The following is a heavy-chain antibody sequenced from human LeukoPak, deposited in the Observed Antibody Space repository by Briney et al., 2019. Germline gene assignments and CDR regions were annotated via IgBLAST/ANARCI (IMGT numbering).Heavy chain of an antibody. D-gene: IGHD1-26*01. Sequence: GGSLRLSCAASGFTFSSYWMSWVRQAPGKGLEWVANIKQDGSGKYYVDSVKGRFTISRDNAKNSLYLQMNSLRAEDTAVYYCARPKTNNYYWDYFDYWGQGTLVTVSS. V-gene: IGHV3-7*01. J-gene: IGHJ4*02. CDR2: IKQDGSGK. CDR1: GFTFSSYW. CDR3: ARPKTNNYYWDYFDY.